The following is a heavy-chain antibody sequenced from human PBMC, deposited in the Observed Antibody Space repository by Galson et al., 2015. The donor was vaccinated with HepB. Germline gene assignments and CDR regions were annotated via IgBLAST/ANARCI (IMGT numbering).Heavy chain of an antibody. CDR2: IGRGGST. CDR3: ARGSSIRVSMIRGVYFFDY. J-gene: IGHJ4*02. D-gene: IGHD3-10*01. Sequence: ETLSLTCAVYGGSFSNFYWSWIRQPPGKGLEWLGEIGRGGSTKHNPSPKSRVTMSIDTSKNQFSLKLNSVTAADTAVYYCARGSSIRVSMIRGVYFFDYWGQGALVTVSP. CDR1: GGSFSNFY. V-gene: IGHV4-34*01.